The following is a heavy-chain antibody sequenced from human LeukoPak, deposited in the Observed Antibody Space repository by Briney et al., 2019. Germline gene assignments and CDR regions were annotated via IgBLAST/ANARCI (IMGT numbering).Heavy chain of an antibody. D-gene: IGHD6-19*01. CDR2: ISGSGGST. V-gene: IGHV3-23*01. CDR1: GFTFSSYA. CDR3: AKDLAQKTGHSSAMDKIH. J-gene: IGHJ4*02. Sequence: GGSLRLSCAASGFTFSSYAMSWVRQAPGKGLEWVSAISGSGGSTYYADSVKGRFTISRDNSKNTLYLQMNSLRAKDTAVYYCAKDLAQKTGHSSAMDKIHWGQGTLVTVSS.